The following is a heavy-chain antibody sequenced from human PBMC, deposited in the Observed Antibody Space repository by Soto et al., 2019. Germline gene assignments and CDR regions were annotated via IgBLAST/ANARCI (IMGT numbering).Heavy chain of an antibody. CDR2: IYSGGST. CDR1: GFTVSSNY. Sequence: EVQLVESGGGLVQPGGSLRLSCAACGFTVSSNYMSWVRQAPGKGLEWVSVIYSGGSTYYADSVKGRFTISRDNSKNTLYLQMNSLRAEDTAVYYCARDQYGDYVFDYWGQGTLVTVSS. V-gene: IGHV3-66*01. J-gene: IGHJ4*02. D-gene: IGHD4-17*01. CDR3: ARDQYGDYVFDY.